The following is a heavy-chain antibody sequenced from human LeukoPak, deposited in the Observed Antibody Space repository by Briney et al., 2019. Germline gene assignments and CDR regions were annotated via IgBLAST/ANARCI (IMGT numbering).Heavy chain of an antibody. CDR2: IYYTGST. CDR3: ARDGYGDAFDY. Sequence: SETLSLTCTVSGGSISSFYWSWIRQPPGKGLEWIGCIYYTGSTNYNSSLKSRVTISVDTSKNQFSLKLSSVTAADTAVYYCARDGYGDAFDYWGQGTLVTVSS. V-gene: IGHV4-59*01. J-gene: IGHJ4*02. D-gene: IGHD4-17*01. CDR1: GGSISSFY.